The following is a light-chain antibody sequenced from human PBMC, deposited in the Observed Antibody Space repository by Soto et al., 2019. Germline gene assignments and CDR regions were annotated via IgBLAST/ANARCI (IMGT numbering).Light chain of an antibody. CDR2: RNN. CDR3: AAWDDSLSGPHVV. V-gene: IGLV1-47*01. J-gene: IGLJ2*01. Sequence: QSVLTQPPSASGTPGQRVTISCSGSSSNIGSNYVYWYQQLPGTAPKLLIYRNNQRPSGVPDRFSGSKSGTSASLAISGLRSEDEADYYCAAWDDSLSGPHVVFGGGNKLTVL. CDR1: SSNIGSNY.